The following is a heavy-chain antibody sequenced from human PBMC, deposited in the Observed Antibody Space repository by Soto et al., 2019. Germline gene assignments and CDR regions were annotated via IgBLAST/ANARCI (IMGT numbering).Heavy chain of an antibody. D-gene: IGHD3-22*01. CDR1: GFTFSSYT. CDR2: IRGSGGST. CDR3: APVNFDY. Sequence: PGGSLRLSCAASGFTFSSYTMSWVRQAPGKGLEWVSGIRGSGGSTYYADSVKGRFTISKDNSKNTLYLQMDSLRAEDTAVYYCAPVNFDYWGQGTLVTVPS. V-gene: IGHV3-23*01. J-gene: IGHJ4*02.